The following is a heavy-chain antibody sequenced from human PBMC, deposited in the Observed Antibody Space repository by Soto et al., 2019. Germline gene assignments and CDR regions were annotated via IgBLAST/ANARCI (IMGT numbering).Heavy chain of an antibody. J-gene: IGHJ4*02. CDR1: GFTFSSYY. Sequence: PGGSLRLSCAASGFTFSSYYMYWVRQAPGRGLEWVSSISISSSYIYYADSVKGRFTISRDNAKDSLYLQMNSLRAEDTAVYFCARDGGSYDIWSGYSYWGQGTLVTVSS. D-gene: IGHD3-3*01. CDR3: ARDGGSYDIWSGYSY. CDR2: ISISSSYI. V-gene: IGHV3-21*01.